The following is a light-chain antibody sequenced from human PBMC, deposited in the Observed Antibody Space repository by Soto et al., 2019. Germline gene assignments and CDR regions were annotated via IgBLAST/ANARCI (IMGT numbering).Light chain of an antibody. V-gene: IGKV3-15*01. CDR3: QQCNNWPRT. Sequence: EIEITQSRATLSLATGERATLYCGASESVSTNLAWYQQKPGQAPRLLIYGASTRATGIPARFSGSGSGTEFTLTISSLQSEDFAVYYCQQCNNWPRTFGQGTKVDIK. J-gene: IGKJ1*01. CDR1: ESVSTN. CDR2: GAS.